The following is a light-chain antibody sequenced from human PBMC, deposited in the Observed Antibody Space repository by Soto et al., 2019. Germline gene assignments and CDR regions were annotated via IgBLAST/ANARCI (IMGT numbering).Light chain of an antibody. CDR3: QQYNDWHT. CDR2: GAS. V-gene: IGKV3-15*01. J-gene: IGKJ4*01. Sequence: EIMMTQSPATLSVSPGERATLSCRASQNVRSNLAWYQQKPGQAPSLLIYGASTRATGIPARFSGSGSGTEFTLTISSLQSEDSAVYYCQQYNDWHTFGGGTKVEIK. CDR1: QNVRSN.